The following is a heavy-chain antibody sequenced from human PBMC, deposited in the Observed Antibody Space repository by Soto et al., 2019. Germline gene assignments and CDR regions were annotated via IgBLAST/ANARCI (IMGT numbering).Heavy chain of an antibody. D-gene: IGHD3-10*01. V-gene: IGHV3-23*01. Sequence: HPGGSLRLSCAASGFTFSSYAMSWVRQAPGKGLEWVSAISGSGGSTYYADSVKGRFTISRDNSKNTLYLQMNSLGAEDTAVYYCAKAGGYPMAPSNWFDPWGQGTLVTSPQ. J-gene: IGHJ5*02. CDR2: ISGSGGST. CDR1: GFTFSSYA. CDR3: AKAGGYPMAPSNWFDP.